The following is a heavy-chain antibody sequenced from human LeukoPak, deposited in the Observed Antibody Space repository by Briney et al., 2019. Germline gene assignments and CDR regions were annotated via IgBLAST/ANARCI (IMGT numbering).Heavy chain of an antibody. CDR1: GFPFDEYG. CDR3: ARDLVDYYGSGFDY. J-gene: IGHJ4*02. D-gene: IGHD3-10*01. CDR2: LNWNGGTT. Sequence: GGSLRLSCEVSGFPFDEYGMSWVRQPPGKGLEWVSGLNWNGGTTGYADSVKGRFTISRDNAKNSLFLHMTSLRTDDTAVCYCARDLVDYYGSGFDYWGQGTLVIVPS. V-gene: IGHV3-20*04.